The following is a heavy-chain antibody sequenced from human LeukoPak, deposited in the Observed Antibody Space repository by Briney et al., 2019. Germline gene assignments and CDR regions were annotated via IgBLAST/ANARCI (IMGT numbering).Heavy chain of an antibody. CDR3: ARGRGVVVPAAIPSRSAEYFQH. J-gene: IGHJ1*01. CDR1: GGTFSSYA. CDR2: IIPIFGTA. V-gene: IGHV1-69*05. Sequence: ASVKVSCKASGGTFSSYAISWVRQAPGQGLEWMGGIIPIFGTANYAQKFQGRVTITTDESTSTAYMELSSLRSEDTAVYYCARGRGVVVPAAIPSRSAEYFQHWGQGTLVTVSS. D-gene: IGHD2-2*02.